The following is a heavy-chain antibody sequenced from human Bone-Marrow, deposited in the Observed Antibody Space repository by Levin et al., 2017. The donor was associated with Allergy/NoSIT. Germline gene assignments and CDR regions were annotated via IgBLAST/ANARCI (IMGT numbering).Heavy chain of an antibody. Sequence: GGSLRLSCAASGFTFSSYIMSWVRQAPGKGLEWVSGISGSGESTYYAESVKGHLTISRDNSKNMLYLQMNSLGVEDTAVYYCAKRVSGYCSGGSCYSGLHWYFDHWGRGTLVTVSS. CDR2: ISGSGEST. CDR3: AKRVSGYCSGGSCYSGLHWYFDH. D-gene: IGHD2-15*01. CDR1: GFTFSSYI. J-gene: IGHJ2*01. V-gene: IGHV3-23*01.